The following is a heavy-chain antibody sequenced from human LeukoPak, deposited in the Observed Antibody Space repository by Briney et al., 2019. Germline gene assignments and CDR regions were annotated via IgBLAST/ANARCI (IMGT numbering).Heavy chain of an antibody. D-gene: IGHD3-3*01. V-gene: IGHV2-5*01. Sequence: SGPTLVNPTQTLTLTCTFSGFSLSTSGVGVGWIRQPPGKALEWLALIYWNDDKRYSPSLKSRLTITKDTSKNQVVLTMTNMDLVDTATYYCAHSVLISKYDFWSGPGVWGQGTTVTVSS. CDR3: AHSVLISKYDFWSGPGV. CDR2: IYWNDDK. CDR1: GFSLSTSGVG. J-gene: IGHJ6*02.